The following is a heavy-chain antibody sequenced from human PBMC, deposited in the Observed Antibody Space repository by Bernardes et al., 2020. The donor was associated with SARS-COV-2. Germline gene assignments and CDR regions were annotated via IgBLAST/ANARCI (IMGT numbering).Heavy chain of an antibody. CDR3: AKDRLSGDWYYAFDI. CDR1: GFTFSDSA. V-gene: IGHV3-23*01. D-gene: IGHD6-19*01. CDR2: ISFTGAGT. Sequence: GGSLRLSCAASGFTFSDSAMTWVRQAPGKGLEWVSSISFTGAGTFYADSVKGRFTISRDNSKNTLYLQINSLRAEDTAVYYCAKDRLSGDWYYAFDIWGQGTMVTVSS. J-gene: IGHJ3*02.